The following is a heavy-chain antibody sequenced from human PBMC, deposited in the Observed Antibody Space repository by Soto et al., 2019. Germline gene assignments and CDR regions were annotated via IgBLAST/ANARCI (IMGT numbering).Heavy chain of an antibody. D-gene: IGHD5-12*01. Sequence: EVHLVESGGVLVQPGGSLRLSCEGSGFTFGSYWMHWVRQAPGKGLVWVSRMYTDGSNSYYADSVRGRFTISRDNAKSTLYLQMNSLRAEDTAVYYCVRGNTGYGSFDSWGQGTLVTVSS. J-gene: IGHJ4*02. V-gene: IGHV3-74*01. CDR2: MYTDGSNS. CDR3: VRGNTGYGSFDS. CDR1: GFTFGSYW.